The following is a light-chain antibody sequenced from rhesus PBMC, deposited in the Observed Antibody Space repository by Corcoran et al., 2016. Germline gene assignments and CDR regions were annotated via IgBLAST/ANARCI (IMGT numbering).Light chain of an antibody. Sequence: DIQMSQSPSSLSASVGDRVTITCRASQGISSYLNWYQQKPGKAPKPLIYYANSLATGVPSRFSGGGFGTDFTLTISSLQPEDFATYYCQQGNSNPLTFGGGTKVELK. CDR2: YAN. CDR1: QGISSY. V-gene: IGKV1-32*02. CDR3: QQGNSNPLT. J-gene: IGKJ4*01.